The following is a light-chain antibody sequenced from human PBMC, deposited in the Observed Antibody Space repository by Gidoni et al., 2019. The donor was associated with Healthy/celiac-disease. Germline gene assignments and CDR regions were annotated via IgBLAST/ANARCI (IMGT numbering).Light chain of an antibody. J-gene: IGKJ1*01. CDR1: QTITNY. Sequence: DIQMTQSPSSLSASVGDRVTITCRASQTITNYLNWYQKKPGKAPKLLIYAASSLQSWVPSRFSGSGSGTDFTLTISSLQPEDFAIYYCQQSYSTLWTFGQGTKVEIK. V-gene: IGKV1-39*01. CDR2: AAS. CDR3: QQSYSTLWT.